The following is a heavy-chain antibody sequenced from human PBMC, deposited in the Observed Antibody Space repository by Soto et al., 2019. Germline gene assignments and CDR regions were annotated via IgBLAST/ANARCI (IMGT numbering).Heavy chain of an antibody. V-gene: IGHV1-69*08. CDR3: ARDPREGVYFDY. Sequence: QVQLVQSGAEVKKPGSSVKVSCKASGGTFSSYTISWVRQAPGQGLEWMGRIIPILGIANYAQKFQGRVTITADKSTSTAYMDLSSLRSEDTAVYYCARDPREGVYFDYWGQGTLVTVSS. CDR1: GGTFSSYT. D-gene: IGHD1-26*01. J-gene: IGHJ4*02. CDR2: IIPILGIA.